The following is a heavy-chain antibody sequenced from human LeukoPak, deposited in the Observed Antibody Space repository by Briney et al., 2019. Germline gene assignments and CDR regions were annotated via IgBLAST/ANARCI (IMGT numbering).Heavy chain of an antibody. J-gene: IGHJ4*02. CDR1: GGSFSGYY. V-gene: IGHV4-34*01. CDR2: INHSGST. CDR3: ARDNDQLGLDPFDY. D-gene: IGHD1-1*01. Sequence: SETLSLTCAVYGGSFSGYYWSWIRQPPGKGLEWTGEINHSGSTNYNPSLKSRVTISVDTSKKQFSLRLSSVTAADTAMYYCARDNDQLGLDPFDYWGQGTLVTVSS.